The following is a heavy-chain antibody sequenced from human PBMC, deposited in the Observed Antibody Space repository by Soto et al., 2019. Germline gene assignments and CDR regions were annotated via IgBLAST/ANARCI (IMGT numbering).Heavy chain of an antibody. D-gene: IGHD4-17*01. J-gene: IGHJ6*04. CDR3: AKATGSGRWKGGGMDV. Sequence: GGSLRLSCAASGFTFDDYAMHWVRQAPGKGLEWVSLISWDGGSTYYADSVKGRFTISRDNSKNSLYLQMNSLRAEDTALYYCAKATGSGRWKGGGMDVWGKGTKVTVSS. CDR1: GFTFDDYA. V-gene: IGHV3-43D*04. CDR2: ISWDGGST.